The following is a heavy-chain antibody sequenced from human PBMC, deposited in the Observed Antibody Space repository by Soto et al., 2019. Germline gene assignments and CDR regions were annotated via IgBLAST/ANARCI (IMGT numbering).Heavy chain of an antibody. CDR1: GDSVSSNSAA. D-gene: IGHD2-15*01. Sequence: SQTLSLTCAISGDSVSSNSAAWNWIRQSPSRGLEWLGRTYYRSKWYNDYAVSVKSRITINPDTSKNQFSLQLNSVTPEDTAVYYCERWARVVVAATRYYGMDVWGQGTTVTVSS. V-gene: IGHV6-1*01. J-gene: IGHJ6*02. CDR3: ERWARVVVAATRYYGMDV. CDR2: TYYRSKWYN.